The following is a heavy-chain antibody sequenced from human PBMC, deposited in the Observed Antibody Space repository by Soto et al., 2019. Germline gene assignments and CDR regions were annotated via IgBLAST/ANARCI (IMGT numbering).Heavy chain of an antibody. CDR2: IYYSGST. V-gene: IGHV4-31*03. CDR3: ARDGSYGDYPYFDY. Sequence: SETLSLTCTVSGGSISSGGYYWSWIRQHPGKGLEWIGYIYYSGSTYYNPSLKSRVTISVDTSKNQFSLKLSSVTAADTAVYYCARDGSYGDYPYFDYWGQGALVTVSS. CDR1: GGSISSGGYY. J-gene: IGHJ4*02. D-gene: IGHD4-17*01.